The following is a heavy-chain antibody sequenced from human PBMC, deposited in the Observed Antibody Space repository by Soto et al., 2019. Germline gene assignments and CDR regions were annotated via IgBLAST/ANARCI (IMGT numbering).Heavy chain of an antibody. D-gene: IGHD3-10*01. CDR3: ARRWSGTDY. J-gene: IGHJ4*02. CDR1: GGSITSYY. CDR2: IHNSGGT. Sequence: QVQLQESGPRLVKPSETLSLTCTVSGGSITSYYWSWIRQPPGKTLEWIGYIHNSGGTNYNPSLQRRVTISADTSKNQFSLELTSVTASDTAVYYCARRWSGTDYWGQGIMVTVSS. V-gene: IGHV4-59*01.